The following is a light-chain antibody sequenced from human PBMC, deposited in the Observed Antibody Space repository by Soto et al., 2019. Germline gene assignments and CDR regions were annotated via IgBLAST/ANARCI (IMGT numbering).Light chain of an antibody. J-gene: IGKJ1*01. Sequence: EIVMTQSPATLSVSPGERAALSCRASQSVRNNFAWYQQKPGQAPRLLIFGASTRASGVPARFSGSGSGTEFTLTISSLRSEDFAVYYCQQYNNWPRTFGQGTKVEMK. CDR1: QSVRNN. CDR2: GAS. V-gene: IGKV3-15*01. CDR3: QQYNNWPRT.